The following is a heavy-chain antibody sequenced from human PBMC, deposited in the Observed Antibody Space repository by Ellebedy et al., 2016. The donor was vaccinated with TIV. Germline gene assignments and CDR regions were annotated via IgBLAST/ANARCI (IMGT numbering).Heavy chain of an antibody. Sequence: GESLKISCKGSGYSFTRQWIAWVRQMPGKGLEWMGIIYPGDSDTRYSPSFQGQVTISADKSIRTAYLQWSSLKAPDSAIYYCARRDDYGLDVWGQGTTVTVSS. CDR3: ARRDDYGLDV. CDR1: GYSFTRQW. J-gene: IGHJ6*02. CDR2: IYPGDSDT. V-gene: IGHV5-51*01.